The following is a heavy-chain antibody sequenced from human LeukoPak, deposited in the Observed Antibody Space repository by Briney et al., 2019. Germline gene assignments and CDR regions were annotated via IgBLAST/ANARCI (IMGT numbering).Heavy chain of an antibody. Sequence: GSSVKVSCKASGGTFSSYAINWVRQAPGQGLEWMGRIIPIFNTANYAQKFQGRVTLTADRSTNTDYMELSSLRSDDTAVYYCARGRPDYGVGRGAFDIWGRGTMVTVSS. V-gene: IGHV1-69*06. J-gene: IGHJ3*02. CDR2: IIPIFNTA. D-gene: IGHD4-17*01. CDR3: ARGRPDYGVGRGAFDI. CDR1: GGTFSSYA.